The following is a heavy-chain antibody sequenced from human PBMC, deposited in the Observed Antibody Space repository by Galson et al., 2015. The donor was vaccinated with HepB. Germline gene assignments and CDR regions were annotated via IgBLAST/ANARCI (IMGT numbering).Heavy chain of an antibody. CDR3: TTDAESRSYYYYYGMDV. D-gene: IGHD5-24*01. Sequence: SLRLSCAASGFTFSNAWMSWVRQAPGKGLEWVGRIKSKTDGGTTDYAAPVKGRLTISRDDSKNTLYLQMNSLKTEDTAVYYCTTDAESRSYYYYYGMDVWGQGTTVTVSS. J-gene: IGHJ6*02. CDR2: IKSKTDGGTT. V-gene: IGHV3-15*01. CDR1: GFTFSNAW.